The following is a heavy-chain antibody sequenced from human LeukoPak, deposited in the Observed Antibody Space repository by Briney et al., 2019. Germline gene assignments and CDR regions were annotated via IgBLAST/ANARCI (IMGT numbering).Heavy chain of an antibody. J-gene: IGHJ4*02. Sequence: SETLSLTCTVSGASISSYYWSWIRQPPGKGLEWIGYIYYTGSTNYNPSLKSRVTISVDRCKNQFSLKLSSVTAADTAVYFCASTYFYDSSGFDQWGQGTLVTVSS. CDR1: GASISSYY. V-gene: IGHV4-59*01. CDR3: ASTYFYDSSGFDQ. CDR2: IYYTGST. D-gene: IGHD3-22*01.